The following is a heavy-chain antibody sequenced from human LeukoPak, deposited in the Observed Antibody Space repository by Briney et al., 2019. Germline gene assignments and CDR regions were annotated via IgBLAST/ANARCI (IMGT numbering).Heavy chain of an antibody. D-gene: IGHD5-18*01. CDR2: IYHSGST. J-gene: IGHJ4*02. CDR3: ASWGQLWRYYFDY. Sequence: PSETLSLTCTVSGGSISSYYWSWIRQPAGKGLEWIGSIYHSGSTYYNPSLKSRVTISVDTSKNQFSLKLSSVTAADTAVYYCASWGQLWRYYFDYWGQGTLVTVSS. V-gene: IGHV4-4*07. CDR1: GGSISSYY.